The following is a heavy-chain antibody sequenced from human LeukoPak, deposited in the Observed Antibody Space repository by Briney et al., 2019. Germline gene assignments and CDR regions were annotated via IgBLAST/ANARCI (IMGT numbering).Heavy chain of an antibody. J-gene: IGHJ3*02. CDR3: ARKYYYDSSGYYGPDASDI. CDR2: IIPIFGTA. CDR1: GGTFSSYA. Sequence: SVKVSCKASGGTFSSYAISWVRQAPGQGLEWMGGIIPIFGTANYAQKFQGRVTITTDESTSTAYMELSSLRSEDTAVYYCARKYYYDSSGYYGPDASDIWGQGTMVTVSS. V-gene: IGHV1-69*05. D-gene: IGHD3-22*01.